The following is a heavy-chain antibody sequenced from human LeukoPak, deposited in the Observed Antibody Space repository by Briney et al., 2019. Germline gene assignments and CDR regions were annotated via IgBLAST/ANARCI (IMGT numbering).Heavy chain of an antibody. D-gene: IGHD6-19*01. CDR2: ISSSSSTI. CDR3: ARAPWLVGVTYYYYGMDV. J-gene: IGHJ6*02. V-gene: IGHV3-48*04. CDR1: GFTFSSYS. Sequence: GGSLRPSCAASGFTFSSYSMNWVRQAPGKGLEWVSYISSSSSTIYYADSVKGRFTISRDNAKNSLYLQMNSLRAEDTAVYYCARAPWLVGVTYYYYGMDVWGQGTTVTVSS.